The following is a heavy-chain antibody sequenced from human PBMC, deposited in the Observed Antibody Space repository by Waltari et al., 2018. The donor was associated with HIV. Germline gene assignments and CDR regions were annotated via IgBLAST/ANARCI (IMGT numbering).Heavy chain of an antibody. CDR3: ARDVSFGVVRGAFDI. D-gene: IGHD3-3*01. CDR1: GGSISSGSYY. Sequence: QVQLQESGPGLVKPSQTLSLTCTVSGGSISSGSYYWSWIRKPAGKGLEWIGRIYTSGRPNYNPSLKSRVTISVDTSKNQFSLKLSSVTAADTAVYYCARDVSFGVVRGAFDIWGQGTMVTVSS. J-gene: IGHJ3*02. V-gene: IGHV4-61*02. CDR2: IYTSGRP.